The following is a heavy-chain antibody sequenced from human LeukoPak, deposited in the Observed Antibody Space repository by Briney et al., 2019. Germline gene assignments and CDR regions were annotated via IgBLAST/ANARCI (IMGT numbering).Heavy chain of an antibody. D-gene: IGHD1-1*01. J-gene: IGHJ4*02. Sequence: PGGSLRLSCAASGFTFSNYWMHWVRQAPGKGLVWVSRINSDGSATNYADSVKGRFTISKDNAENTLYLQVHGMRAEDTAVYFCARDHQLVFDFWGQGTLVTVS. V-gene: IGHV3-74*01. CDR3: ARDHQLVFDF. CDR1: GFTFSNYW. CDR2: INSDGSAT.